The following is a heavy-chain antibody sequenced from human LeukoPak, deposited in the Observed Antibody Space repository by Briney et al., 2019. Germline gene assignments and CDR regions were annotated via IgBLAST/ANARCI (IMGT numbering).Heavy chain of an antibody. CDR2: LDPENGEP. J-gene: IGHJ4*02. Sequence: GASVKVSCKVSGYSLTELSMHWVRQAPGKGLEWMGGLDPENGEPIYAQKLQGRVAVTEDTSTDTAYMELSRLESEDTAMYYCAGCYKDGYILVFRGQGTLVSVSS. CDR1: GYSLTELS. D-gene: IGHD5-24*01. CDR3: AGCYKDGYILVF. V-gene: IGHV1-24*01.